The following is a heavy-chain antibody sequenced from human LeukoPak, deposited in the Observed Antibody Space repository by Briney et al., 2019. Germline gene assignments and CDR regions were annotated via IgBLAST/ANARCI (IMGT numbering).Heavy chain of an antibody. J-gene: IGHJ4*02. V-gene: IGHV3-23*01. Sequence: GGSLRLSCAASGFTFSSYAMSWVRQAPGKGLEWVSAINGSGGSTYYADSVKGRFTISRDNSKNTLYLQMNSLRAEDTAVYYCAKGLAYCGGDCYAGNDYWGQGTLVTVSS. CDR1: GFTFSSYA. CDR2: INGSGGST. CDR3: AKGLAYCGGDCYAGNDY. D-gene: IGHD2-21*01.